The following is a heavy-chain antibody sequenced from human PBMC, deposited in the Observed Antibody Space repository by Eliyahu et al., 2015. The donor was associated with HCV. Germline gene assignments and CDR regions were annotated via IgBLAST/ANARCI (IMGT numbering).Heavy chain of an antibody. Sequence: EVQLVESGGGLVQPGGSLRXSCAASGFTFXTHWMSWVRQAPGKGLGWVANMKQDGSEKYYVDSVKGRFTISRDNAKNSLYLQMSSLRAEDTAVYYCARGRGYSYGQHWYFDLWGRGTLVTVSS. CDR2: MKQDGSEK. J-gene: IGHJ2*01. V-gene: IGHV3-7*01. CDR3: ARGRGYSYGQHWYFDL. CDR1: GFTFXTHW. D-gene: IGHD5-18*01.